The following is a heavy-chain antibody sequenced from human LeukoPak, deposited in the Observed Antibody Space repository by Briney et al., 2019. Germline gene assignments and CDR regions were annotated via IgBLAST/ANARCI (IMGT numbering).Heavy chain of an antibody. Sequence: GGSLRLSCAASGFTFSSYWMHWVRQAPGKGLVWVSRIRSDGSSTSYADSVKGRFTIARDNAKNTLYLQMTSLRAEDTAVYYCARDDYTRYWGQGTLVTVSS. J-gene: IGHJ4*02. D-gene: IGHD4-11*01. CDR3: ARDDYTRY. CDR1: GFTFSSYW. CDR2: IRSDGSST. V-gene: IGHV3-74*01.